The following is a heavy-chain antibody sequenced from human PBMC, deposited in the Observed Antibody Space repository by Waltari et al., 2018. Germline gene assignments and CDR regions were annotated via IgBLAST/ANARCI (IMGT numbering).Heavy chain of an antibody. V-gene: IGHV1-69*13. CDR1: GGTFSSYA. CDR3: ARDSVARADYYYYGMDV. CDR2: IIPIFGKA. D-gene: IGHD2-15*01. Sequence: QVQLVQSGAEVKKPGSSVKVSCKASGGTFSSYAISWVRQAPGQGLEWMGGIIPIFGKANYAQKFQGRGTITADESTSKAYMELSSLRSEDTAVYYCARDSVARADYYYYGMDVWGQGTTVTVSS. J-gene: IGHJ6*02.